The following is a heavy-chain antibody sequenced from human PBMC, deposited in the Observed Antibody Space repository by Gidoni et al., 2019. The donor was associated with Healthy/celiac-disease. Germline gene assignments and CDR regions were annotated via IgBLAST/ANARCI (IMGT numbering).Heavy chain of an antibody. CDR1: GFTFSSYS. CDR3: ARDVAATPYYFDY. V-gene: IGHV3-21*01. J-gene: IGHJ4*02. CDR2: ISSSSSYI. D-gene: IGHD2-15*01. Sequence: EVQLVESGGGLVKHGGSLRLSCAASGFTFSSYSMNWVRQAPGKGLEWVSSISSSSSYIYYADSVKGLFTISRDNAKNSLYLQMNSLRAEDTAVYYCARDVAATPYYFDYWGQGTLVTVSS.